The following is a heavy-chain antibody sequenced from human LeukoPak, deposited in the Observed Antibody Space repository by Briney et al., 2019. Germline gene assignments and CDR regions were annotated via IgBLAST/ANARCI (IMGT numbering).Heavy chain of an antibody. CDR3: AKGSAVADIFFDY. CDR2: IIGRGDTT. CDR1: GFTFSSYA. V-gene: IGHV3-23*01. J-gene: IGHJ4*02. D-gene: IGHD6-19*01. Sequence: GGSLRLSCAASGFTFSSYAMSWVRQAPGKGLEWVSAIIGRGDTTYYADSVKGRFTISRDNSKNTLYLQMNSLRAEDTAVYYCAKGSAVADIFFDYWGQGTLVTVSS.